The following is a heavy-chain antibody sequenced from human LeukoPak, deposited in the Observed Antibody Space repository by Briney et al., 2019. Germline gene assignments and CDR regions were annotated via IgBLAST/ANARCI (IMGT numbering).Heavy chain of an antibody. Sequence: SETLSLTCTVSGGSISSYYWSWIRQPAGKGLEWIGRIYTTGSTNYNPSLKSRVTISVDTSKNQFSLKLSSVTAADTALYYCARAYNRFGVDYMDVWGKGTTVTISS. J-gene: IGHJ6*03. D-gene: IGHD3-10*01. CDR3: ARAYNRFGVDYMDV. CDR2: IYTTGST. V-gene: IGHV4-4*07. CDR1: GGSISSYY.